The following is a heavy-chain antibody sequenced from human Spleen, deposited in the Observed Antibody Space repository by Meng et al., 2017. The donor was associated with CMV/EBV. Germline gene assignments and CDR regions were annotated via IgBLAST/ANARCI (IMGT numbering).Heavy chain of an antibody. J-gene: IGHJ4*02. Sequence: HVQLKDSAPGLLTPSAPLSLTVTVSGGSISSHYWSWLRQPAGKGLEWIGRIYNSGSTNYNPSLKSRVTMSVDTSKNQFSLKLSSVTAADTAVYYCAREGSYGDFDYWGQGTLVSVSS. CDR1: GGSISSHY. D-gene: IGHD5-18*01. V-gene: IGHV4-4*07. CDR3: AREGSYGDFDY. CDR2: IYNSGST.